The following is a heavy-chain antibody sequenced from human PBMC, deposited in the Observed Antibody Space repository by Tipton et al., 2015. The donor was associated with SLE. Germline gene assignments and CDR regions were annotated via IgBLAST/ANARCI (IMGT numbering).Heavy chain of an antibody. CDR3: ARYYYDSTGDCLFDS. Sequence: TLSLTCTVSSGSISSAGYYWSWIRQHPGKGLEWIGYVYSGGTTYYNPSLKGRLTISLDTPEKQFSLKLSSVTSADTAVCYCARYYYDSTGDCLFDSWGQGTLVTVSS. D-gene: IGHD3-22*01. J-gene: IGHJ4*02. CDR2: VYSGGTT. CDR1: SGSISSAGYY. V-gene: IGHV4-31*03.